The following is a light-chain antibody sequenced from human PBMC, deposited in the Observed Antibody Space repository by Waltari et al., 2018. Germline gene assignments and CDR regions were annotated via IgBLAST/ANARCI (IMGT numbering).Light chain of an antibody. J-gene: IGLJ3*02. Sequence: SSELTQDPAVSVALGQPVRITCQGDSLRSYYASWYQQKPGQAPVLVIYGKNNRPSGIPDRFSGSSSGNTASLTITGAQAEDEAAYYCNSRDSSGNHWVFGGGTKLTVL. V-gene: IGLV3-19*01. CDR1: SLRSYY. CDR2: GKN. CDR3: NSRDSSGNHWV.